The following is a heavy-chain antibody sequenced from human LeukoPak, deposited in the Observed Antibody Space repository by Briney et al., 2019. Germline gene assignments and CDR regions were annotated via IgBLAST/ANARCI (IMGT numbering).Heavy chain of an antibody. Sequence: PSETLSLTCAVYGGSLSGYYWSWIRQPPGKGLEWIGEVHLDGRTNYNPSLKSRLVMSADLPENHISLKLTSVTAADTAVYYCAREGGFYRPLDYSGQGTLVTVSS. V-gene: IGHV4-34*01. CDR2: VHLDGRT. CDR1: GGSLSGYY. J-gene: IGHJ4*02. CDR3: AREGGFYRPLDY. D-gene: IGHD6-25*01.